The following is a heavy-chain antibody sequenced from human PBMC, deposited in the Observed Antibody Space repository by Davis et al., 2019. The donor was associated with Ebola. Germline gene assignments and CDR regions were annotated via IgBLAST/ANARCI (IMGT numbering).Heavy chain of an antibody. CDR1: GFTFSSYS. Sequence: GESLKISCAASGFTFSSYSMNWVRQAPGKGLEWVSSISSSSSYIYYADSVKGRFTISRDNAKNSLYLQMNSLRAEDTAVYYCARNDFWSGIDYWGQGTLVTVSS. V-gene: IGHV3-21*01. CDR3: ARNDFWSGIDY. D-gene: IGHD3-3*01. CDR2: ISSSSSYI. J-gene: IGHJ4*02.